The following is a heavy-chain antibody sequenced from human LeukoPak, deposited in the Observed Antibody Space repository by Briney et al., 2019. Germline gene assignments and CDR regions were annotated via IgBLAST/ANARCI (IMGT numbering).Heavy chain of an antibody. V-gene: IGHV4-59*11. D-gene: IGHD3-16*01. J-gene: IGHJ4*02. CDR3: ARGGRVFDY. CDR2: IYYSGST. Sequence: SETLSLTCTVSGGSISSHYWSWIRQPPGKGLEWIGYIYYSGSTNYNPSLKSRVTISVDTSKNQFSLKLGSVTAADTAVYYCARGGRVFDYWGQGTLVTVSS. CDR1: GGSISSHY.